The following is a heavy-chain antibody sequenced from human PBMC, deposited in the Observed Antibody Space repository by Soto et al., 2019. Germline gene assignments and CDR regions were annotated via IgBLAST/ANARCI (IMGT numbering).Heavy chain of an antibody. J-gene: IGHJ4*02. D-gene: IGHD7-27*01. V-gene: IGHV4-30-4*01. CDR2: IYYSGST. Sequence: QVQLQESGPGLVKPSQTLSLTCTVSGGSISSGDYYWSWIRQPPGKGLEWIGYIYYSGSTYYNPSLKRRVTISVDTSKNQFPLKLSSVTAADTAVYYCAISGVNWGRVDYWGQGTLVTVSS. CDR1: GGSISSGDYY. CDR3: AISGVNWGRVDY.